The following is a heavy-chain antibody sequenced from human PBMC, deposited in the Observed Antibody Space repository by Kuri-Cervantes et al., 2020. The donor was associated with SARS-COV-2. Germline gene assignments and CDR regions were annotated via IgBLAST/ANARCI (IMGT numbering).Heavy chain of an antibody. CDR2: IQHDGSNK. Sequence: GESLKISCAASGFTFSDYGMQWVRQAPGKGLEWVAFIQHDGSNKYYADSVKGQFTISRDNSKNTLYLQMNSLRAEDTAMYYCAKGGYCSATLCFFRYYMVVWGKGTTVTVSS. D-gene: IGHD2-15*01. V-gene: IGHV3-30*02. J-gene: IGHJ6*03. CDR1: GFTFSDYG. CDR3: AKGGYCSATLCFFRYYMVV.